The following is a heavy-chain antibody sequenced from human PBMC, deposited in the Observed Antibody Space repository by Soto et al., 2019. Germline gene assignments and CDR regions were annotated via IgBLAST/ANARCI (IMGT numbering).Heavy chain of an antibody. CDR1: GGSISSYY. Sequence: PSETLSLTCTVSGGSISSYYWSWIRQPPGKGLEWIGYIYYSGSTNYNPSLKSRVTISVDTSKNQFSLKLSSVTAADTAVYYCARDLSGSSGWYLDYWGQGTLVTVSS. CDR2: IYYSGST. CDR3: ARDLSGSSGWYLDY. V-gene: IGHV4-59*01. J-gene: IGHJ4*02. D-gene: IGHD6-19*01.